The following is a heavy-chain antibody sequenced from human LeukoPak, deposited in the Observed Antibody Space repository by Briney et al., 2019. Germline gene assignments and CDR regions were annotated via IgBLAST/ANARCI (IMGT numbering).Heavy chain of an antibody. V-gene: IGHV3-53*01. CDR3: ARDTGIAAAGPH. CDR1: GFTFSSYS. CDR2: IYSGGST. D-gene: IGHD6-13*01. J-gene: IGHJ4*02. Sequence: GGSLRLSCAASGFTFSSYSMSWVRQAPGKGLEWVSVIYSGGSTYYADSVKGRFTISRDNSKNTLYLQMNSLRAEDTAVYYCARDTGIAAAGPHWGQGTLVTVSS.